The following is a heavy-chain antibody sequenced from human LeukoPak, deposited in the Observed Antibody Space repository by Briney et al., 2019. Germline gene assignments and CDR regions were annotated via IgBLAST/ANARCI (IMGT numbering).Heavy chain of an antibody. CDR3: AGYSSSARYYFDY. CDR1: GGSISSYY. V-gene: IGHV4-59*01. J-gene: IGHJ4*02. D-gene: IGHD6-13*01. CDR2: IYYSGST. Sequence: SETLSLTCTVSGGSISSYYWSWIRQPPGKGLDWIGYIYYSGSTNYNASLKSRVTISVDTSKNQFSLKLSSVTAADTAVYYCAGYSSSARYYFDYWGQGTLVTVSS.